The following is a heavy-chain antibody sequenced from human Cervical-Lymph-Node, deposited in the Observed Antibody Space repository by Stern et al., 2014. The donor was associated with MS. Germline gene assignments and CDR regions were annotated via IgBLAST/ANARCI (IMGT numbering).Heavy chain of an antibody. CDR3: ARDDGSGRYFDY. V-gene: IGHV3-21*01. Sequence: EMQLVESGGGLVKPGGSLRLSCAASGFTFSSYSMNWVRQAPGKGLEWVSSISSSSSYIYYADSVKGRFTISRDNAKNSLYLQMNSLRAEDTAVYYCARDDGSGRYFDYWGQGTLVTVSS. CDR1: GFTFSSYS. CDR2: ISSSSSYI. D-gene: IGHD3-10*01. J-gene: IGHJ4*02.